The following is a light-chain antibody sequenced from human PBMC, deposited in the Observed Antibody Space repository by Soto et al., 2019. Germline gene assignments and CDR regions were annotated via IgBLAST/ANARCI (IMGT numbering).Light chain of an antibody. J-gene: IGKJ1*01. CDR2: GAS. V-gene: IGKV3-15*01. CDR1: QTVYSN. Sequence: EIVMTQSPATLSVSPGERATLSCRASQTVYSNLAWYQQKPGQAPRLLIYGASTRATGIPARFSDSGSGTEFTLTISSLQFEDFAVYYCQQYNDWPWTFGQGTKVAIK. CDR3: QQYNDWPWT.